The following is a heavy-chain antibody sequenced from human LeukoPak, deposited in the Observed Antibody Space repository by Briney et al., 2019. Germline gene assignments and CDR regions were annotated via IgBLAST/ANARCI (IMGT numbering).Heavy chain of an antibody. CDR1: GGSFSGYY. J-gene: IGHJ6*03. V-gene: IGHV4-34*01. CDR2: INHSGST. Sequence: SETLSLTCAVYGGSFSGYYWSWIRQPPGKGLEWIGEINHSGSTNYNPSLKSRVTISVDTSKNQFSLKLSSVTAADTAVYFCARGRVSSSTWYSTYYYYFYMDVWGKGTTVTASS. D-gene: IGHD6-13*01. CDR3: ARGRVSSSTWYSTYYYYFYMDV.